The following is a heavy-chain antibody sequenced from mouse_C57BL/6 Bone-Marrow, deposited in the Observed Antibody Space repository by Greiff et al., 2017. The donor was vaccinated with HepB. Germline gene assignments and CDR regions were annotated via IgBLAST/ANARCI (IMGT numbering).Heavy chain of an antibody. CDR2: INPNNGGT. V-gene: IGHV1-18*01. D-gene: IGHD1-1*01. Sequence: EVQLQQSGPELVKPGASVKIPCKASGYTFTDYNMDWVKQSHGKSLEWIGDINPNNGGTIYNQKFKGKATLTVDKSSSTAYMELRSLTSEDTAVYYCARRCPYYYGSSPYYFDYWGQGTTLTVSS. CDR1: GYTFTDYN. J-gene: IGHJ2*01. CDR3: ARRCPYYYGSSPYYFDY.